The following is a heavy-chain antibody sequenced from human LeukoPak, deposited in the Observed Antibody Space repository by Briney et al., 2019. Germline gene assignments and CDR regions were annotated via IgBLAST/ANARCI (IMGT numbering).Heavy chain of an antibody. D-gene: IGHD3-22*01. J-gene: IGHJ4*02. CDR3: ARDSSYYDSSGHSY. CDR1: GFTFSSYG. V-gene: IGHV3-33*01. CDR2: IWYDGSNK. Sequence: PGGSLRLSCAASGFTFSSYGMHWVRQAPGKGLEWVAVIWYDGSNKYYADSVKGRFTISRDNSKNTLYPQMNSLRAEDTAVYYCARDSSYYDSSGHSYWGQGTLVTVSS.